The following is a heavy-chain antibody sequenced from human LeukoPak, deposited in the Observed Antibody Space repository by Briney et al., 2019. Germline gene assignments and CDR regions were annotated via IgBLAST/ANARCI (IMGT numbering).Heavy chain of an antibody. Sequence: PSETLSLTCTVSGGSISSSSYYWGWIRQPPGKGLEWIGSIYYSGSTYYNPSLKSRVTISVDTSKNQFSLKLSSVTAADTAVYYCASGGRDVEMATIQFDYWGQGTLVTVSS. V-gene: IGHV4-39*07. J-gene: IGHJ4*02. CDR1: GGSISSSSYY. CDR2: IYYSGST. D-gene: IGHD5-24*01. CDR3: ASGGRDVEMATIQFDY.